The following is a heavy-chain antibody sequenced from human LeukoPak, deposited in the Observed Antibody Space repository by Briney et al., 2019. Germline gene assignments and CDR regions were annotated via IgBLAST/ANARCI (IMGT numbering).Heavy chain of an antibody. CDR2: INHSGST. J-gene: IGHJ4*02. CDR3: ARTRLNDY. V-gene: IGHV4-34*01. CDR1: GGSFSGYY. Sequence: SETLSLTCAVYGGSFSGYYWSWIRQPPGKGLEWIGEINHSGSTNYNPSLKSRVTISVDTSKNQFSLKLSSVTAADTAVYYCARTRLNDYWGQGTLVTVSS.